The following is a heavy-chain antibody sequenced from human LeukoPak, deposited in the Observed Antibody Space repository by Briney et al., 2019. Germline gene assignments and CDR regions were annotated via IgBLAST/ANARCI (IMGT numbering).Heavy chain of an antibody. V-gene: IGHV3-20*04. CDR3: ARTPSAYQLLYYFDY. CDR2: INWNGGST. J-gene: IGHJ4*02. CDR1: GFTFDDYG. D-gene: IGHD2-2*01. Sequence: GGSLRLSCAASGFTFDDYGMSWVRQAPGKGLEWVSGINWNGGSTGYADSVKGRFTISRDNAKNSLYLQMNSLRAEDTALYYCARTPSAYQLLYYFDYWGQGTLVTVSS.